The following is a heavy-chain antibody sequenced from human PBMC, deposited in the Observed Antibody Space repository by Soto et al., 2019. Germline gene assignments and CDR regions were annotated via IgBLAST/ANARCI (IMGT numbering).Heavy chain of an antibody. V-gene: IGHV1-69*13. CDR1: GGTFSSYA. CDR3: AREVGGSSHFLGMDV. D-gene: IGHD2-15*01. CDR2: IIPIFGTA. Sequence: ASVKVSCKASGGTFSSYAISWVRQAPGQGLEWMGGIIPIFGTANYAQKFQGRVTITADESTSTAYMELSSLRSEDTAVYYCAREVGGSSHFLGMDVWGQGTTVTVSS. J-gene: IGHJ6*02.